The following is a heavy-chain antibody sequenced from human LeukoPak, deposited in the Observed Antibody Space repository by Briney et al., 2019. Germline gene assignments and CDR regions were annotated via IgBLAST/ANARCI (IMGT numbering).Heavy chain of an antibody. D-gene: IGHD3-9*01. CDR3: AKDIQRGFDFTNSLDY. J-gene: IGHJ4*02. V-gene: IGHV3-33*06. Sequence: GKSLRLSCVASGFTFTDYAMHWVRQAPGKGLEWVAVIWSDATNKYYADSVKGRFAISRDDSNNMVFLQMNSVRVEDTAVYYCAKDIQRGFDFTNSLDYWAQGTLVTVSS. CDR1: GFTFTDYA. CDR2: IWSDATNK.